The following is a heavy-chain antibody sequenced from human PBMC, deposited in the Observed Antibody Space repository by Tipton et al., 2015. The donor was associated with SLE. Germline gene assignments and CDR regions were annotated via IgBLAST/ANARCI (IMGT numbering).Heavy chain of an antibody. J-gene: IGHJ6*02. V-gene: IGHV3-30*02. Sequence: SLRLSCAASGFNLNTSGMHWVRQAPGQGLEWVAIIWYDGTTKYYADSVKGRFTISRDNSKNTLYLQMNSLRVEDTAVYYCAKELLPLYGMDVWGQGTTVTVSS. CDR3: AKELLPLYGMDV. D-gene: IGHD3-22*01. CDR2: IWYDGTTK. CDR1: GFNLNTSG.